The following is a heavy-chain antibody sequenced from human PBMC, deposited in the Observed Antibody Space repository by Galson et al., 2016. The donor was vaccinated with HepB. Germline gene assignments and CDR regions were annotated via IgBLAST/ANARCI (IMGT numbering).Heavy chain of an antibody. CDR3: AKCSVYSSGWCNSFDP. J-gene: IGHJ5*02. CDR1: GFTVSSSA. CDR2: IRVSGGST. V-gene: IGHV3-23*01. Sequence: SLRLSCAASGFTVSSSAMSWVRQAPGNGLEWVSSIRVSGGSTFHADSVKGRFTNSTDTSKSTLYLQMNSLRAEDTAIYYCAKCSVYSSGWCNSFDPWGQGTPVIVSS. D-gene: IGHD6-19*01.